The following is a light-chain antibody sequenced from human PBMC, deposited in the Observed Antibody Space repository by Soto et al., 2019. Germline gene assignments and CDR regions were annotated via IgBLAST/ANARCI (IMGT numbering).Light chain of an antibody. CDR3: NSYTSRYTFV. Sequence: QSALAQPASVSGSPGQSITISCTGTSSDVGGYNYVSWYQQHPGKAPKLMIYEANNRPSEVSNRFSGSKSGNTASLTISGLQPEDEADYYCNSYTSRYTFVLGTGTKVTVL. CDR1: SSDVGGYNY. CDR2: EAN. J-gene: IGLJ1*01. V-gene: IGLV2-14*01.